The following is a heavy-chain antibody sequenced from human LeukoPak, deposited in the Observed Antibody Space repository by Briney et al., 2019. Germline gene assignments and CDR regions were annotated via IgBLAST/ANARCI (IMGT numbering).Heavy chain of an antibody. CDR3: ARHRSKWLQSSFDY. V-gene: IGHV4-39*01. Sequence: SETLSLTCTVSGGSINSSSYYWGWIRQPPGKGLEWIGSIFYSENTYDNPSLKSRVTISVDTSKNQFSLKLNSVTAADTAVYYCARHRSKWLQSSFDYWGQGTLVTVSS. CDR2: IFYSENT. J-gene: IGHJ4*02. CDR1: GGSINSSSYY. D-gene: IGHD5-24*01.